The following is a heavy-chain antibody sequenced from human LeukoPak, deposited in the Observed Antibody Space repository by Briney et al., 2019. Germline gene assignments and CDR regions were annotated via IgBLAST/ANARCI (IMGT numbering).Heavy chain of an antibody. J-gene: IGHJ4*02. Sequence: GGSLGLSCAASGFTVSSSYMSWVRQAPGKGLEWVSVIYSGGTTYYADSVKGRFTISRDTSKNTLYLQMNSLRAEDTAVYYCAKTYYYDNNGYYYFDYWGQGTLVTVSS. V-gene: IGHV3-66*01. CDR1: GFTVSSSY. CDR3: AKTYYYDNNGYYYFDY. D-gene: IGHD3-22*01. CDR2: IYSGGTT.